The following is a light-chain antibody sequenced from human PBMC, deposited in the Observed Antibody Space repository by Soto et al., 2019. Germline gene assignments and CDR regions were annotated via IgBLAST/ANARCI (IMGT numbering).Light chain of an antibody. J-gene: IGLJ3*02. Sequence: SALTQPASVSGSPGQSITISCTGTSRDVGGYNYVSWYQQHPGKAPKLMIYEVSNRPSGVSNRFSGSKSANTASLTISGLQAEDEADYYCSSYTSSNTPVFGGGTKLTVL. V-gene: IGLV2-14*01. CDR1: SRDVGGYNY. CDR3: SSYTSSNTPV. CDR2: EVS.